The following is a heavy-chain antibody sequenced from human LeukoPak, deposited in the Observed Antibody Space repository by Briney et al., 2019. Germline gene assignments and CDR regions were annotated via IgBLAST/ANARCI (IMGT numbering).Heavy chain of an antibody. V-gene: IGHV3-23*01. D-gene: IGHD2-2*01. CDR3: AKIDPVVPAANFYFDY. CDR1: GFTFSSYA. J-gene: IGHJ4*02. CDR2: ISGSGGST. Sequence: GGSLRLSCAASGFTFSSYAMSWVRQAPGKGLEWVSAISGSGGSTYYADSVKGRFTISRDNSKNTLYLQMNSLRAEDTAVYYCAKIDPVVPAANFYFDYWGQGTLVTVS.